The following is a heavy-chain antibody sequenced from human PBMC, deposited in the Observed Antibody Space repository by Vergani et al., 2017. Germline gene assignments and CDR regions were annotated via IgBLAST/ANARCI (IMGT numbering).Heavy chain of an antibody. CDR3: ARRYDYVWGGYRYSYYFDY. Sequence: EVQLVQSGAEVTKPGESLKISCKGSGYSFTSYWIGWVRQMPGTGLEWMGVIYPGDSDTRYSPSFQGQVTISAAKSICTAYLQWSSLKASDTAMYYCARRYDYVWGGYRYSYYFDYWGQGTLVTVSS. J-gene: IGHJ4*02. CDR1: GYSFTSYW. V-gene: IGHV5-51*01. CDR2: IYPGDSDT. D-gene: IGHD3-16*02.